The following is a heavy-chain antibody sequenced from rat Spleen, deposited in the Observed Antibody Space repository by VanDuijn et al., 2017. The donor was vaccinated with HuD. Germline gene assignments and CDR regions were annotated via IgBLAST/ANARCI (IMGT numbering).Heavy chain of an antibody. Sequence: QVQLKESGPGLVQPSQTLSLTCTVSGFSLISNGFSWVRQPPGKGLAWLAAISGGGSTYYNSALKSRLSISRDTSKSQVFLKMNSLQTEDTAIYFCTRDPITTRDYFDYWGQGVMVTVSS. J-gene: IGHJ2*01. CDR2: ISGGGST. V-gene: IGHV2S12*01. CDR1: GFSLISNG. D-gene: IGHD1-1*01. CDR3: TRDPITTRDYFDY.